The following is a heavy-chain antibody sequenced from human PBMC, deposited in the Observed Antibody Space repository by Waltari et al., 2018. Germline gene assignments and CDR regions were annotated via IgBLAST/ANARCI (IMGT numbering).Heavy chain of an antibody. Sequence: QVQLVQSGAEVKKPGSSVKVSCKASGGTFSSYAISWVRQAPGQGLEWMGRIIPILGIANYAQKFQGRVTITADKSTSTAYMELSSLRSEDTAVYYCARDSRLGGVIVQDIDYWGQGTLVTVSS. V-gene: IGHV1-69*04. CDR1: GGTFSSYA. CDR3: ARDSRLGGVIVQDIDY. J-gene: IGHJ4*02. CDR2: IIPILGIA. D-gene: IGHD3-16*02.